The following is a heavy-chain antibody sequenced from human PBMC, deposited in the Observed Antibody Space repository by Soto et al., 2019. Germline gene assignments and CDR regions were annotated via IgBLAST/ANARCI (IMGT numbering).Heavy chain of an antibody. Sequence: QVQLVQSGAEVKKPGVSVKVACKASGYSFNSYYMHWVRQAPGQGPEWMGVINPSGASTSYAQKFQGRVTMTRDTSTSTVYMELSSLRSEDTALYYCASDYNAYQRQHVFDIWGQGTLVTVSS. CDR3: ASDYNAYQRQHVFDI. D-gene: IGHD3-10*01. V-gene: IGHV1-46*02. J-gene: IGHJ3*02. CDR1: GYSFNSYY. CDR2: INPSGAST.